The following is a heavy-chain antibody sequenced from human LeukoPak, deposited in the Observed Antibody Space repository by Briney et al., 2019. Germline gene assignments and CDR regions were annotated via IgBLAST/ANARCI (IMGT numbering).Heavy chain of an antibody. J-gene: IGHJ4*02. CDR3: ARGRTYGLGGDY. CDR2: ISSSGSTI. CDR1: RFTLSSYE. V-gene: IGHV3-48*03. D-gene: IGHD3-10*01. Sequence: PGGSLRLSCAASRFTLSSYEMNWVRQAPGKGLEWVSYISSSGSTIHYADSVKGRFTISRDSAKNSLYLQMNSLRDEDTAVYYCARGRTYGLGGDYWGQGSLVTVSS.